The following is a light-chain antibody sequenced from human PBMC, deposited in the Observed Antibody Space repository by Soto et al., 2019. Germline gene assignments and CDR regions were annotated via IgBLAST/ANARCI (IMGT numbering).Light chain of an antibody. V-gene: IGKV3-20*01. Sequence: EIVLTQSPGTLSLSPGERATLSCRASQSLGSDYIAWYQKQPGQAPRLLIYGASSRATDIPDRISGSGSGTDFTLTISRLEAEDLGVYYCQYYGTSTGFCLGTKLEIK. CDR2: GAS. J-gene: IGKJ2*01. CDR1: QSLGSDY. CDR3: QYYGTSTG.